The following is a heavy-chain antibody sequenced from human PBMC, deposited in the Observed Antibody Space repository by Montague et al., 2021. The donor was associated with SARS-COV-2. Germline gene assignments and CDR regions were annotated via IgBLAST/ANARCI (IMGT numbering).Heavy chain of an antibody. CDR1: GGSISSFY. J-gene: IGHJ4*02. D-gene: IGHD4-11*01. Sequence: SETLSLTCTVSGGSISSFYWRWLRQPPGKGLEWIGYISDSGRTNYNPSLTSRVTMSVDTSKNQYSLKVNSVTAADTAVNYCARHYSATLHAVYWGQGTLVTVSS. V-gene: IGHV4-59*08. CDR2: ISDSGRT. CDR3: ARHYSATLHAVY.